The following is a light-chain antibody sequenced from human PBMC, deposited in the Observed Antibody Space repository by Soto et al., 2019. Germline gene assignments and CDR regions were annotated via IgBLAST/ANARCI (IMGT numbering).Light chain of an antibody. CDR3: TSYVGNDIWV. J-gene: IGLJ3*02. CDR1: SIDVGAYKY. V-gene: IGLV2-8*01. CDR2: GVT. Sequence: QSVLTQPPSASGSPGQSVTISCTGTSIDVGAYKYVSWYQQYPGKAPKLMIYGVTKRPSGVPDRFSGSKSGNTASLTVSGLQAEDEADYYCTSYVGNDIWVFGGGTKLTVL.